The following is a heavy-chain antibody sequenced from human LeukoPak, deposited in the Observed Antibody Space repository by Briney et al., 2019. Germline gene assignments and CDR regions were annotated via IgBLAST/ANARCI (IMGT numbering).Heavy chain of an antibody. J-gene: IGHJ3*02. CDR2: IHYSGST. CDR3: ARYGYNYAFDI. CDR1: SGSMISYH. D-gene: IGHD5-24*01. Sequence: PSETLSLTCTISSGSMISYHWSWIRQPPGKGLEWIGYIHYSGSTNYNPSLKSRVTISVDTSKNQFSLKLSSVTAADTAVYYCARYGYNYAFDIWGQGTMVTVSS. V-gene: IGHV4-59*01.